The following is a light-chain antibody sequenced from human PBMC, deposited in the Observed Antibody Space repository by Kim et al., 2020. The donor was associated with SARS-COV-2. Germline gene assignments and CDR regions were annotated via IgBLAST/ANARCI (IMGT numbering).Light chain of an antibody. CDR3: QQYNIWPRT. CDR2: AVS. V-gene: IGKV3-15*01. CDR1: QSFRTY. Sequence: VSQGERATRACRASQSFRTYLPWYPQKPRQPPRLLISAVSTRAAGIPARFRGSGSGTEFTLTFSSLESEDFAVYYCQQYNIWPRTFGQGTKVDIK. J-gene: IGKJ1*01.